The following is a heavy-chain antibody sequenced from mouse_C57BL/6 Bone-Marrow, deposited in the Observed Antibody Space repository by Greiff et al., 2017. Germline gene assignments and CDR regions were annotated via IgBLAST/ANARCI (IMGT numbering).Heavy chain of an antibody. Sequence: QVTLKVSGPGILQPSQTLSLTCSFSGFSLSTFGVGVCWIRQPSGKGLEWLAHICWDDDKYYNPALKRRHTISKDTSKNQVFLKIANVDTADTATYYCARIVLLRFYAMDYWGQGTSVTVSS. D-gene: IGHD1-1*01. V-gene: IGHV8-8*01. J-gene: IGHJ4*01. CDR3: ARIVLLRFYAMDY. CDR1: GFSLSTFGVG. CDR2: ICWDDDK.